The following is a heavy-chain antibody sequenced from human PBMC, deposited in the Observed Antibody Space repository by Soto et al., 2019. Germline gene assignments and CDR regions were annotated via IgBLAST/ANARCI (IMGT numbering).Heavy chain of an antibody. V-gene: IGHV4-59*01. CDR2: IYYSGST. CDR1: GGSISSYY. Sequence: SETLSLTCTVSGGSISSYYWSWIRQPPGKGLEWIGYIYYSGSTNYNPSLKSRVTISVDTSKNQFSLKLSSVTAADTAVYYCARDIWGAVAGTRDAFDIWGQGTMVTVSS. CDR3: ARDIWGAVAGTRDAFDI. D-gene: IGHD6-19*01. J-gene: IGHJ3*02.